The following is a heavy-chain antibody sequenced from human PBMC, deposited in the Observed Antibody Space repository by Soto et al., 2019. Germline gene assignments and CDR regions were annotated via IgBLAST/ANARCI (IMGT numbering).Heavy chain of an antibody. CDR1: GGTFSSYA. J-gene: IGHJ6*02. D-gene: IGHD2-15*01. Sequence: QVQLVQSGAEVKKPGSSVKVSCKASGGTFSSYAISWVRQAPGQGLEWMGGIIPIFGTANYAQKFQGRVTITADEATSTAYMELSSLRSEDTAVYYCARDLGYCSGGSCYGRHYGMDVWGQGTTVTVSS. CDR2: IIPIFGTA. CDR3: ARDLGYCSGGSCYGRHYGMDV. V-gene: IGHV1-69*01.